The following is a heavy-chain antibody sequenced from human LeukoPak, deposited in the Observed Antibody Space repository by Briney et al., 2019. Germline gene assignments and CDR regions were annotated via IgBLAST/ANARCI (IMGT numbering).Heavy chain of an antibody. CDR1: GFTFSTFA. CDR3: AKDPEQLIGYCSGGTCSLRY. CDR2: ISGSGTST. V-gene: IGHV3-23*01. Sequence: GGSLRLSCAASGFTFSTFAMSWVRQAPGKGLEWVPTISGSGTSTYFADSVKGRFTISRDNSKNTLYLQMNSLRAEDTAVYYCAKDPEQLIGYCSGGTCSLRYWGQGTLVTVSS. J-gene: IGHJ4*02. D-gene: IGHD2-15*01.